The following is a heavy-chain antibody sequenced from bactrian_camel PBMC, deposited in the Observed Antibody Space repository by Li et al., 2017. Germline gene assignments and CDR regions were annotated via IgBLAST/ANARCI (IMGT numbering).Heavy chain of an antibody. D-gene: IGHD5*01. V-gene: IGHV3S40*01. J-gene: IGHJ4*01. Sequence: VQLVESGGGSVQAGGSLRLSCAASGATSSPNHWGWFRQLPGKEREGVAYLFRGDGSTSYVVSVKGRFTISQDNAKNTFYLQMNNLKPEDTAMYYCAIKLKFWSSCGLGPSEYNSLGQGTQVTVS. CDR2: LFRGDGST. CDR1: GATSSPNH.